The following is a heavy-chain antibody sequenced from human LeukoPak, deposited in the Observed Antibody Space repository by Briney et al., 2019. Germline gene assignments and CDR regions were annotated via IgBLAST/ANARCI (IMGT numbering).Heavy chain of an antibody. V-gene: IGHV3-48*04. Sequence: GGSLRLSCAASGFTFSSYSMNWVRQAPGKGLEWVSYISSSSTIYYADSVKGRFTISRDNAKNSLYLQMNSLRAEDTAVYYCARGDFWSGYYLDYWGQGTLVTVSS. CDR3: ARGDFWSGYYLDY. CDR2: ISSSSTI. D-gene: IGHD3-3*01. CDR1: GFTFSSYS. J-gene: IGHJ4*02.